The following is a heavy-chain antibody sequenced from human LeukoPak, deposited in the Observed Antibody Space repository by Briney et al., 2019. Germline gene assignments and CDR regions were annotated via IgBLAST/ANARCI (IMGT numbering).Heavy chain of an antibody. CDR3: ARGGMVRGVKGAFDI. D-gene: IGHD3-10*01. CDR2: IYYGGST. Sequence: SETLSLTCTVSGGSISSGDYYWSWIRQPPGKGLEWIGYIYYGGSTYYNPSLKSRVTISVDTSKNQFSLKLSSVTAADTAVYYCARGGMVRGVKGAFDIWGQGTMVTVSS. V-gene: IGHV4-30-4*01. J-gene: IGHJ3*02. CDR1: GGSISSGDYY.